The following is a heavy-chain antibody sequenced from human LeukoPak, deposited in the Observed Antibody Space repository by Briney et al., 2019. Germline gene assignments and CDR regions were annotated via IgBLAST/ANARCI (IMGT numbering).Heavy chain of an antibody. D-gene: IGHD2/OR15-2a*01. CDR3: ARTFYDTLDSDAFDF. CDR2: INPDSGGT. CDR1: GYTFTGYY. V-gene: IGHV1-2*02. Sequence: ASVPVSCKASGYTFTGYYMHWVRQAPGQGLEWMGWINPDSGGTNNAQKFQGRVTMTRDTSISTAYMELSRLRSDDTAVYYCARTFYDTLDSDAFDFWGQGTMVIISS. J-gene: IGHJ3*01.